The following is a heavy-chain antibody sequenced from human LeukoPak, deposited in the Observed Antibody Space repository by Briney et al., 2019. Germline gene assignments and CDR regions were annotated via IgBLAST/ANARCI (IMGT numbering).Heavy chain of an antibody. J-gene: IGHJ4*02. Sequence: SETLSLTCTVSGGSISSYYWSWLRQPPGKGLEWIGYIYYSGSTNYNPSLKSRVTISVDTSKNQFSLKLSSVTAADTAVYYCARVGAMVRGVLGVGYFDYWGQGTLVTVSS. V-gene: IGHV4-59*01. CDR3: ARVGAMVRGVLGVGYFDY. CDR1: GGSISSYY. D-gene: IGHD3-10*01. CDR2: IYYSGST.